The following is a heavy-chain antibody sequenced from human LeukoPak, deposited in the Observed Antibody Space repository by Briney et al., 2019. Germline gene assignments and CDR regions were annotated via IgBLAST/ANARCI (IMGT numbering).Heavy chain of an antibody. CDR3: ARGEAGAFDY. CDR2: ISGSGGST. Sequence: GGSLRLSCAASGFTFSSYAMSWVRQAPGKGLEWVSAISGSGGSTYYADSVKGRFTISRDNSKNTLYLRMNSLRAEDTALCYCARGEAGAFDYWGQGTLVTVSS. D-gene: IGHD6-19*01. J-gene: IGHJ4*02. V-gene: IGHV3-23*01. CDR1: GFTFSSYA.